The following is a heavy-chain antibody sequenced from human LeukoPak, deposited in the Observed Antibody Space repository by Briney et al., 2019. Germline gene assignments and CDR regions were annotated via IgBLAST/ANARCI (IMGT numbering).Heavy chain of an antibody. CDR1: GGSISSYY. Sequence: SETLSLTCTVSGGSISSYYWSWIRQPPGKGLEWIGYIYYSGSANYNPSLKSRVTISIHTSKNQFSLKLSSVTAADTAVYYCARVKQLVYDYYFDYWGQGTLVTVSS. CDR3: ARVKQLVYDYYFDY. D-gene: IGHD6-13*01. J-gene: IGHJ4*02. CDR2: IYYSGSA. V-gene: IGHV4-59*01.